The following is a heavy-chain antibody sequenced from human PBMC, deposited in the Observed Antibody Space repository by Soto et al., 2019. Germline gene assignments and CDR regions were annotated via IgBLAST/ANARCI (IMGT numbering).Heavy chain of an antibody. CDR3: ARESEDLTSNFDY. CDR1: GFTFTRYS. Sequence: GGSLRLSCAASGFTFTRYSMNWVRQAPGKGLEWVSSISSTTNYIYYGDSMKGRFTISRDNAKNSLYLEMNSLRAEDTAVYHCARESEDLTSNFDYWGQGTLVTVSS. V-gene: IGHV3-21*06. CDR2: ISSTTNYI. J-gene: IGHJ4*02.